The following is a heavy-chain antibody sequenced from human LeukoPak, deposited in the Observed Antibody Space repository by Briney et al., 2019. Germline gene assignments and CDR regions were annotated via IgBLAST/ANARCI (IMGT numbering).Heavy chain of an antibody. CDR1: GFAFNTYA. CDR2: ITGSGDDT. V-gene: IGHV3-23*01. CDR3: AKGSRSSRPYSFDF. Sequence: GGSLRLSCAASGFAFNTYAMSWVRQAPGKGLEWVSAITGSGDDTFHADSVKGRFTISRDNSRDTLYMDMNSLRVEDMAIYYCAKGSRSSRPYSFDFWGQGILVTVSS. D-gene: IGHD4-11*01. J-gene: IGHJ4*02.